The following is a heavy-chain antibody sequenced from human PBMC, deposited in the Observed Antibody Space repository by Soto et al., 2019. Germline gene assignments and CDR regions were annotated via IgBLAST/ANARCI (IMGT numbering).Heavy chain of an antibody. V-gene: IGHV3-33*01. CDR2: IWYDGSNK. Sequence: GGSLRLSCAASGFTFSSYGMHWVRQAPGKGLEWVAVIWYDGSNKYYADSVKGRFTISRDNSKNTLYLQMNSLRAEDTAVYYCARDRHYYDSSGYSPHYWGQGTLVTVS. J-gene: IGHJ4*02. D-gene: IGHD3-22*01. CDR1: GFTFSSYG. CDR3: ARDRHYYDSSGYSPHY.